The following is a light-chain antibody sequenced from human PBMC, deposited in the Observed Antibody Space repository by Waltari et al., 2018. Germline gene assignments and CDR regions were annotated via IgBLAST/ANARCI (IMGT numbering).Light chain of an antibody. CDR3: QQYNSYPLA. Sequence: DIQVTQSPSSLSAYVGDRVTITCRASRSIGNYLAWFQLKPGTAPRSLIYAASTLQSEVPSKFSGSGSGTDFGLTITDLQPEDSGTYYCQQYNSYPLAFGQGTKLEI. V-gene: IGKV1-16*02. CDR2: AAS. J-gene: IGKJ1*01. CDR1: RSIGNY.